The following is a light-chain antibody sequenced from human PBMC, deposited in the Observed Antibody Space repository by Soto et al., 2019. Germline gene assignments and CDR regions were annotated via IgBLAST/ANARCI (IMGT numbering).Light chain of an antibody. CDR1: SGHSDYA. Sequence: ASPGASVKLTCTLSSGHSDYAIAWHQQQPEKGPRYLMKVTSDGSHTKGDGIPDRFSGSSSGADRYLTISSLRSDDEADYYCQAWGTGGVFGGGTKLTVL. CDR2: VTSDGSH. CDR3: QAWGTGGV. J-gene: IGLJ3*02. V-gene: IGLV4-69*01.